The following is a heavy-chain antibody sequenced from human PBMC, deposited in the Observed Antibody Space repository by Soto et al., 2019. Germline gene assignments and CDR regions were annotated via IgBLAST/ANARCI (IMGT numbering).Heavy chain of an antibody. Sequence: PSETLSLTCTVSGGSINSYYWGWIRQPPGKGLEWIGQIYYTGSTNYNPSLKSRVTISVDRSKNQFSLKLSSVTAADTAVYFCARLEGLATISYYFDFWGQGALVTVSS. V-gene: IGHV4-59*08. CDR2: IYYTGST. CDR3: ARLEGLATISYYFDF. J-gene: IGHJ4*02. CDR1: GGSINSYY. D-gene: IGHD3-9*01.